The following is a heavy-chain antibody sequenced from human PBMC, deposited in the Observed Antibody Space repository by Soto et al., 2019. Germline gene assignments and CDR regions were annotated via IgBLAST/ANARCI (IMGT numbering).Heavy chain of an antibody. CDR2: MDPNSGST. CDR1: GYTFTTYY. CDR3: ARERKFDFWRKGLDV. D-gene: IGHD3-3*01. Sequence: ASVKVSFKASGYTFTTYYINWVRHSPGQGLEWLGWMDPNSGSTGYAQNFQGRITMTRNISRNTAHVELSSLQSEDTAVYYCARERKFDFWRKGLDVWGQGTTVTVSS. J-gene: IGHJ6*02. V-gene: IGHV1-8*01.